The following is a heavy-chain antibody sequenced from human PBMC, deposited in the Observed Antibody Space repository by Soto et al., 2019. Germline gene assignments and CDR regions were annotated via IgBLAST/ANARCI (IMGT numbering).Heavy chain of an antibody. CDR3: GIGLTEGYFCMDV. CDR1: GGAFSSYD. J-gene: IGHJ6*02. CDR2: IIPLFGTT. V-gene: IGHV1-69*01. Sequence: QVQLVQSGAEVKKPGSSVKVSCKTSGGAFSSYDISWVRQAPGQGLEGMGGIIPLFGTTNYAQKLQGRVTVTADQATSTVYTNVYSLRYEDPAVYYCGIGLTEGYFCMDVWCQGTTVSVSS.